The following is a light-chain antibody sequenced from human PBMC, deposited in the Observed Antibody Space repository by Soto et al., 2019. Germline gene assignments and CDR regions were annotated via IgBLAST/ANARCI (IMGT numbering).Light chain of an antibody. CDR2: LEGSGSY. CDR1: SGHSSYI. V-gene: IGLV4-60*03. CDR3: ETWDSNSVV. J-gene: IGLJ2*01. Sequence: QAVVPQSSSASASLGSAVNLTCTLSSGHSSYIIAWHQQQPGKAPRYLMKLEGSGSYNKGSGVPDRFSGSSSGADRYLTISYLQSEDEADYYCETWDSNSVVFGGGTKVTVL.